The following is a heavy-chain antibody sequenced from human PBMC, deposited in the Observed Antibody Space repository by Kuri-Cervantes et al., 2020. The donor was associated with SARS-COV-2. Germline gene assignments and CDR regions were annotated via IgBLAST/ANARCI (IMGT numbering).Heavy chain of an antibody. D-gene: IGHD1-26*01. CDR2: ITGGGGNT. V-gene: IGHV3-23*01. J-gene: IGHJ4*02. CDR1: GFTFSNYA. Sequence: GESLKISCAASGFTFSNYAMTWVRQAPGKGLDWVSTITGGGGNTYYADSVRGRLTISRDNSKNTLYLQIHSLRAEDTAVYYCAGGVATLLGFDYWGQGTRVNGSS. CDR3: AGGVATLLGFDY.